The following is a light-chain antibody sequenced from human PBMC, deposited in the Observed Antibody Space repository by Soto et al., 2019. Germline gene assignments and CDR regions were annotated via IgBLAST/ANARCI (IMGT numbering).Light chain of an antibody. V-gene: IGKV3-15*01. CDR2: GAS. J-gene: IGKJ3*01. CDR3: QQYYNWPIT. Sequence: EIVMTQSPATLSVSPGERATLSCRASQSVSSYLAWYQRKPGQAPRLLIYGASTRATGVPARFSGSGSGTDFTLTISSLQSEDLAIYYCQQYYNWPITFGPGTKVDIK. CDR1: QSVSSY.